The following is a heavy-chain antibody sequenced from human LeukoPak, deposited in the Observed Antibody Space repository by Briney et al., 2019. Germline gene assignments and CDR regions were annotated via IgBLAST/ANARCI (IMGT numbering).Heavy chain of an antibody. Sequence: ASVKVSCKASGYTFTSYDINWVRQATGQGLEWMGWMNPNSGNTGYAQKFQGRVTMTRNTSISTAYMELSSLRSEDTAVYYCARAGARYDILTGCSFDYWGQGTLVTVSS. V-gene: IGHV1-8*01. CDR1: GYTFTSYD. CDR3: ARAGARYDILTGCSFDY. J-gene: IGHJ4*02. D-gene: IGHD3-9*01. CDR2: MNPNSGNT.